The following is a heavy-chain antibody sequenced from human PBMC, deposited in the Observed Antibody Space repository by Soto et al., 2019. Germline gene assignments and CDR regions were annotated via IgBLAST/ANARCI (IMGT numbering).Heavy chain of an antibody. D-gene: IGHD3-16*01. CDR3: AHIPNYYQYDWFDP. CDR1: GFSLTTRGVG. CDR2: IYWDDDK. V-gene: IGHV2-5*02. J-gene: IGHJ5*02. Sequence: QITLKESGXTLVKPTQTLTLTCTFSGFSLTTRGVGVGXIRQPPGKALECLALIYWDDDKRYSPSLQSRLSITKDTSKNQVVLTMTNVDPVDTATYYCAHIPNYYQYDWFDPWGQGTLVSVSS.